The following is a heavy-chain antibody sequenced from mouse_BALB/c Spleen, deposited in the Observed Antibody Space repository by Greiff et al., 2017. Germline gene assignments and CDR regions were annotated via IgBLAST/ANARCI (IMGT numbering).Heavy chain of an antibody. Sequence: EVMLVESGGGLVKPGGSLKLSCAASGFTFSDYYMYWVRQTPEKRLEWVATISDGGSYTYYPDSVKGRSTISRDNAKNNLYLQMSRLKSEDTAMYYCARDRDYAVVYYAMDYWGQGTSVTVSS. D-gene: IGHD2-4*01. V-gene: IGHV5-4*02. J-gene: IGHJ4*01. CDR1: GFTFSDYY. CDR3: ARDRDYAVVYYAMDY. CDR2: ISDGGSYT.